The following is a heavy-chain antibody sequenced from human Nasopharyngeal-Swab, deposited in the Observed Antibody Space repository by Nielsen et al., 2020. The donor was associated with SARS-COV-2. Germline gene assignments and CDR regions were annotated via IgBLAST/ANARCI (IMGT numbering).Heavy chain of an antibody. CDR3: ASSPYYYYGMDV. J-gene: IGHJ6*02. CDR1: GFTVSSNY. CDR2: IYSGGST. Sequence: GESLKISCAASGFTVSSNYMSWVRQAPGKGLEWVSVIYSGGSTYYADSVKGRFTISRDNSKNTLYLQMNSLRAEDTAEYYCASSPYYYYGMDVWGQGTTVTVSS. V-gene: IGHV3-66*01.